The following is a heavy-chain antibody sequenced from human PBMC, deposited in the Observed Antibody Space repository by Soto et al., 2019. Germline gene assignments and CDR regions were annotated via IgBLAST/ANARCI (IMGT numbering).Heavy chain of an antibody. CDR1: GFTFSSYS. CDR2: ISSSSSYI. CDR3: ARDRYSSGWYSFDWFDP. V-gene: IGHV3-21*01. J-gene: IGHJ5*02. Sequence: PGGSLRLSCAASGFTFSSYSMNWVRQAPGKGLEWVSSISSSSSYIYYADSVKGRFTISRDNAKNSLYLQMNSLRAEDTAVYYCARDRYSSGWYSFDWFDPWGQGTQVTVSS. D-gene: IGHD6-19*01.